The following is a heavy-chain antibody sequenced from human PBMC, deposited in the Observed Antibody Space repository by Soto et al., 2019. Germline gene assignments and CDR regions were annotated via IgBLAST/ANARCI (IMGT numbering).Heavy chain of an antibody. CDR3: ACDTQWELLAAFDI. V-gene: IGHV1-3*01. Sequence: QVQLVQSGAEVKKPGASVKVSCKASGYTFTSYAMHWVRQAPGQRLEWMGWINAGNGNTKYSQKFQGRVTITRDTSATTAYRELSSLRSEDTAVYYCACDTQWELLAAFDIWGQGTRVTVSS. CDR2: INAGNGNT. D-gene: IGHD1-26*01. CDR1: GYTFTSYA. J-gene: IGHJ3*02.